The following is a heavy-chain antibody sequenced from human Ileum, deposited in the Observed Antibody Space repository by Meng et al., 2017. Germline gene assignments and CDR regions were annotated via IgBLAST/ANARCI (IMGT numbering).Heavy chain of an antibody. CDR2: SDHFGNT. Sequence: RLQQWGAGLLKPSETLSHTRSVFSGSLRGYYCNWFRQPPGKGLEWIGGSDHFGNTIHNPSLKGRLTISVDTSKNQISLRLTSVIAADTAVYYCVYFWSGYFTSGQGTLVTVSS. J-gene: IGHJ5*02. CDR3: VYFWSGYFT. V-gene: IGHV4-34*01. CDR1: SGSLRGYY. D-gene: IGHD3-3*01.